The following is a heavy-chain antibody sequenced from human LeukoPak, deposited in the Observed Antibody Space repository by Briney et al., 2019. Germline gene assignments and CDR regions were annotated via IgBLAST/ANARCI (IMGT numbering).Heavy chain of an antibody. J-gene: IGHJ6*02. Sequence: GGSLRLSCAASGLTFSSYAMHWVRQAPGKGLEWVAVISYDGSNKYYVDSVKGRFTISRDNSKNTLYLQMNSLRADDTAVYYCARLEWQWLLYYYYGMDVWGQGTTVTVS. CDR1: GLTFSSYA. CDR3: ARLEWQWLLYYYYGMDV. CDR2: ISYDGSNK. D-gene: IGHD6-19*01. V-gene: IGHV3-30-3*01.